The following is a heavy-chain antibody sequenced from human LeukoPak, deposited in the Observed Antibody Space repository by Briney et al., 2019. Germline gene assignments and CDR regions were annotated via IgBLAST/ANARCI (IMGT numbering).Heavy chain of an antibody. Sequence: GRSLRLSCAASGFTFSSYGMHWVRQAPGKGLEWVAVISYDGSNKYYADSVKGRFTISRDNSMNTLYLQMNSLRDEETAVYYCAQAWRWLQLNYWGQGTLVTVSS. V-gene: IGHV3-30*18. J-gene: IGHJ4*02. D-gene: IGHD5-24*01. CDR2: ISYDGSNK. CDR3: AQAWRWLQLNY. CDR1: GFTFSSYG.